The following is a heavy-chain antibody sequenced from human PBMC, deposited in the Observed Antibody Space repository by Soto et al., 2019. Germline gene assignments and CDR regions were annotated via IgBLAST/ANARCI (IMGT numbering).Heavy chain of an antibody. Sequence: EVQLVESGGGLIQPGGSLRLSCAASGFTVSSNYMSWVRQAPGKGLEWVSVIYSGGSTYYADSVKGRFTISRDNSKNALYLQMNSLRAEDTAVYYCAKTRATITSRGDDYWGQGTLVTVSS. D-gene: IGHD5-12*01. CDR3: AKTRATITSRGDDY. V-gene: IGHV3-53*01. CDR2: IYSGGST. CDR1: GFTVSSNY. J-gene: IGHJ4*02.